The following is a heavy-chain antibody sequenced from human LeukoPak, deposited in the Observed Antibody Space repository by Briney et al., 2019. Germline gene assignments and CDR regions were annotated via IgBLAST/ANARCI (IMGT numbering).Heavy chain of an antibody. CDR2: IYSSGST. CDR1: RGSISSSGYY. D-gene: IGHD6-19*01. CDR3: ARQGGSRWCTD. J-gene: IGHJ4*02. Sequence: SETLSLTCTVSRGSISSSGYYWGWIRQPPGKGLEWIGNIYSSGSTYYNPSLKSRVTVSVDTSKNQFSLRLSSVTAADTAVYYCARQGGSRWCTDWGQGTLVTVSS. V-gene: IGHV4-39*01.